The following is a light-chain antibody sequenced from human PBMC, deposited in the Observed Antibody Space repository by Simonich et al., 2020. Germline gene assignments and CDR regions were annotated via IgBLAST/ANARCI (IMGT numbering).Light chain of an antibody. CDR3: QSYDSSLSGWV. V-gene: IGLV1-40*01. CDR2: VTI. CDR1: SSNIGAGYD. Sequence: QSVLTQPPSVSGAPGQRVTISCTGSSSNIGAGYDVHWYQQLPGTAPKLLIYVTINRPSGAPDRFSGSKSGTSASLAITGLQAEDEADYYCQSYDSSLSGWVFGGGTKLTVL. J-gene: IGLJ3*02.